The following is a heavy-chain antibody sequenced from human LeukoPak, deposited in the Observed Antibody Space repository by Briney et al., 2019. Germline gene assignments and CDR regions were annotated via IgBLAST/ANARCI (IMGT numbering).Heavy chain of an antibody. CDR1: RFAFSSYA. CDR3: AKGAGNFDWSYHDY. J-gene: IGHJ4*02. CDR2: ISGSGGTT. V-gene: IGHV3-23*01. Sequence: PGGSLRLSCAASRFAFSSYAMSWVRQAPGKGLEWVSAISGSGGTTYNADSVKGRFTISRDNSKNTLYLQSNSLRAEDTAVYYCAKGAGNFDWSYHDYWGQGTLVTVSS. D-gene: IGHD3-9*01.